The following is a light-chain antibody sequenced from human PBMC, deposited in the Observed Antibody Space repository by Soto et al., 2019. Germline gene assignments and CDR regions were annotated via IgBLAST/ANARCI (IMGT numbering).Light chain of an antibody. V-gene: IGLV1-40*01. Sequence: QSVLTQPPSVSGAPGQRVTISCTGSRSNIGAGYDVHWYQQLPGTAPKLLIYGDTNRPSGVPDRFSGSKSGTSASLAITGLQAEDEADYYCQSYDISLSLGVFGGGTKLTVL. J-gene: IGLJ3*02. CDR2: GDT. CDR1: RSNIGAGYD. CDR3: QSYDISLSLGV.